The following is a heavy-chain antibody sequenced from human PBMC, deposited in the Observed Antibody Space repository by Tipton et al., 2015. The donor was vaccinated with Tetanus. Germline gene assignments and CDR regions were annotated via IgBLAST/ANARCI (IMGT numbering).Heavy chain of an antibody. J-gene: IGHJ4*02. V-gene: IGHV5-51*01. D-gene: IGHD2-2*01. Sequence: QLVQSGVEVKKPGESLKISCKGSGYSFTNYWIAWLRQMPGEGLEWMGIIYPGESDTRYRPSFQGQVTISADKSISTAYLQWNSLRASDTAMYYCARLSRSRSACYRGSAYYFDYWGQGTLVTVSS. CDR2: IYPGESDT. CDR1: GYSFTNYW. CDR3: ARLSRSRSACYRGSAYYFDY.